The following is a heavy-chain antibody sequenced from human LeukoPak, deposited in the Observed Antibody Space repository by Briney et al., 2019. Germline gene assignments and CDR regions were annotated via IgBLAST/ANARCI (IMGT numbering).Heavy chain of an antibody. D-gene: IGHD3-22*01. J-gene: IGHJ4*02. V-gene: IGHV3-48*01. CDR3: AKDRDLYYYDSSGYDVDY. CDR1: GFTFSSYS. CDR2: ISSSSSTT. Sequence: GGSLRLSCAASGFTFSSYSMNWVRQAPGKGLEWISYISSSSSTTYYADSVKGRFTISRDNSKNTLYLQMNSLRAEDTAVYYCAKDRDLYYYDSSGYDVDYWGQGTLVTVSS.